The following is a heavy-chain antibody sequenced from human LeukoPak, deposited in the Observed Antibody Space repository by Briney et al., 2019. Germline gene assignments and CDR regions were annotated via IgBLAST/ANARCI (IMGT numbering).Heavy chain of an antibody. Sequence: GGSLRLSCAASGFTFDDYGMSWVRQAPGKGLEWVSGINWNGGSTGYAYSVKGRFTISRDNAKNSLYLQMNSLPAEDTALYYCARADLDSSGYFDYWGQGTLVTVSS. V-gene: IGHV3-20*04. CDR1: GFTFDDYG. CDR3: ARADLDSSGYFDY. CDR2: INWNGGST. D-gene: IGHD3-22*01. J-gene: IGHJ4*02.